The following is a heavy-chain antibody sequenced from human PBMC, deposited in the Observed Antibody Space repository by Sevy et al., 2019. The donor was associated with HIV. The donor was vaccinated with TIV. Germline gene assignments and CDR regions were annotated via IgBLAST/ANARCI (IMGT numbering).Heavy chain of an antibody. CDR2: IRRNSYGGTA. Sequence: GESLKISCTASGFTFGDYALSWFRQAPGKGLEWVGIIRRNSYGGTAEYAASVKGRFTISRDDSKSLAFLQMNSLKTEDTAVYFCTRDLSGRYFYYYLDVWGKGTTVTVSS. CDR1: GFTFGDYA. D-gene: IGHD6-25*01. CDR3: TRDLSGRYFYYYLDV. J-gene: IGHJ6*03. V-gene: IGHV3-49*03.